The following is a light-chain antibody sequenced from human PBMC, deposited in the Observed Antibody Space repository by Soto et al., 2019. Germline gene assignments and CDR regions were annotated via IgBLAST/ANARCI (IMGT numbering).Light chain of an antibody. J-gene: IGLJ1*01. CDR1: SSDVDFYNF. CDR3: SSSTISSYI. V-gene: IGLV2-14*01. Sequence: QSVLTQPASVSGSPGLSITISCTGTSSDVDFYNFVSWYQQHPGKAPKLMIYEVSNRSSGVSSRFSGSKSGNTASLTISGLRAEDEADYYCSSSTISSYIFGTGTKVTVL. CDR2: EVS.